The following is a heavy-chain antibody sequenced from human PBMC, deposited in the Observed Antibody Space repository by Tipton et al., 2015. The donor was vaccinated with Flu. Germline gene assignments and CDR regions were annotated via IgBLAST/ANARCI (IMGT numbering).Heavy chain of an antibody. J-gene: IGHJ3*01. V-gene: IGHV3-11*04. Sequence: TLSLTCAVSGYSISSGYYWGWIRQPPGKGLEWVSKIDIHSRSIDYADSVRGRFTISRDSAKRSVYLQMNSLRVEDTAVYYCARDPFLGTGDAFDVWGRGTMVTVSS. D-gene: IGHD2/OR15-2a*01. CDR2: IDIHSRSI. CDR3: ARDPFLGTGDAFDV. CDR1: GYSISSGYY.